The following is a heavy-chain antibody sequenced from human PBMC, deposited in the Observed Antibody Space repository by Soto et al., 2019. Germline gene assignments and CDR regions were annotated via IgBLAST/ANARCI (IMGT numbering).Heavy chain of an antibody. CDR2: IGSDGPAI. J-gene: IGHJ4*02. CDR1: GFPFTSYA. D-gene: IGHD6-19*01. Sequence: EVQLLESGGGLVQPGGSLRLSCAASGFPFTSYAMSWVRQAPGKGLEWVSAIGSDGPAIHYVDSVKGRFTIQKDNSKDTLYLQMNSLRAEDTAVYYCAKPGLTVAGTRYFDHWCQGTLVTVAS. V-gene: IGHV3-23*05. CDR3: AKPGLTVAGTRYFDH.